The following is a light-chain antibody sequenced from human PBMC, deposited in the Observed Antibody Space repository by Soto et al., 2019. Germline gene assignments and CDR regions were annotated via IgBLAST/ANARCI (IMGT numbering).Light chain of an antibody. CDR1: QSINNW. CDR3: QQYDSYPFT. Sequence: DIQMTQSPSTLSASEGDRVTITCRASQSINNWLAWYQQKPGKAPKLLISKASNLKSGVPSMFSGTGSGTEFTLTISSLQPDYFASYYCQQYDSYPFTFGGGTKVEI. CDR2: KAS. V-gene: IGKV1-5*03. J-gene: IGKJ4*01.